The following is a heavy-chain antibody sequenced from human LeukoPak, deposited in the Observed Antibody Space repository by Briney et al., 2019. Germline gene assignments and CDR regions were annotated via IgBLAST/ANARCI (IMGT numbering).Heavy chain of an antibody. CDR3: ARIGLRYFDWLLSRSWYFDY. D-gene: IGHD3-9*01. CDR1: GGSFSGYY. V-gene: IGHV4-34*01. J-gene: IGHJ4*02. CDR2: INHSGST. Sequence: SETLSLTCAVYGGSFSGYYWSWIRQPPGKGLEWIGEINHSGSTNYNPSLKSRGTISVDTSKNQFSLKLSSVTAADTAVYYCARIGLRYFDWLLSRSWYFDYWGQGTLVTVSS.